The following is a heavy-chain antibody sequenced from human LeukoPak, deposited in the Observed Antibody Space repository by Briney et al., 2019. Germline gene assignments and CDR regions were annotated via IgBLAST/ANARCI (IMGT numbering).Heavy chain of an antibody. V-gene: IGHV4-59*01. D-gene: IGHD5-18*01. Sequence: SETLSLTCTVSGGSISTYHWSWIRQPPGKGLEWIGYIYYSGSTNYNPSLESRVTISVDTSKNQFSLKLTSVTAADTAVYYCAGTESYGFGLRYWGQGTLVTVSS. CDR3: AGTESYGFGLRY. J-gene: IGHJ4*02. CDR2: IYYSGST. CDR1: GGSISTYH.